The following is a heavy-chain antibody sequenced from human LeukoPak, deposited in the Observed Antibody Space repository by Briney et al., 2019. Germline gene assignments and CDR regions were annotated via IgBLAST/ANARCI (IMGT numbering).Heavy chain of an antibody. V-gene: IGHV3-33*01. J-gene: IGHJ4*02. CDR1: GLTFSSYG. Sequence: PGRSLRLSCAASGLTFSSYGMHWVRQAPGKGLEWVAVIWYDGSNKYYADSVKGRFTISRDNSKNTLYLQMNSLRVEDTAVYYCARESYGSGSYYILYFDYWGQGTLVTVSS. CDR3: ARESYGSGSYYILYFDY. D-gene: IGHD3-10*01. CDR2: IWYDGSNK.